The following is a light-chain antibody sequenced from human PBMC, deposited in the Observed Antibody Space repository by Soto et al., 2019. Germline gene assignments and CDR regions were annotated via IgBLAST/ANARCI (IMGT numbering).Light chain of an antibody. CDR3: QQYSSTPVT. J-gene: IGKJ5*01. V-gene: IGKV1-5*01. CDR2: AAS. Sequence: IQMTQSPSTLSATVGDRVTITCRASQSISVWLAWYQQKPGKAPNLLIYAASSLESGVPSRFSGSGSVTDFTLTISRLQPDDVATYYCQQYSSTPVTFGQGTRLEI. CDR1: QSISVW.